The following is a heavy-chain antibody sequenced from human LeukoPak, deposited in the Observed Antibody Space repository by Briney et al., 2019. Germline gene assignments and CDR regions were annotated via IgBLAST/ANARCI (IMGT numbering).Heavy chain of an antibody. V-gene: IGHV1-2*02. D-gene: IGHD6-13*01. CDR2: INPNSGGT. J-gene: IGHJ5*02. CDR3: ARVSVVAAAAWFDP. CDR1: GYTFTGYY. Sequence: ASVKVSFKASGYTFTGYYMHWVRQAPGQGLEWMGWINPNSGGTNYAQKFQGRVTMTRDTSISTAYMELSRLRSDDTAVYYCARVSVVAAAAWFDPWGQGTWSPSPQ.